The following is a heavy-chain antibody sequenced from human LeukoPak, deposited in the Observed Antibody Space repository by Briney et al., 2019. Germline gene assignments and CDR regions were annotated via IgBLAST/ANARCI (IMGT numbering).Heavy chain of an antibody. D-gene: IGHD3-10*01. J-gene: IGHJ4*02. V-gene: IGHV3-48*03. CDR2: ISTSGSTK. CDR1: GFTFSSFE. CDR3: AQGAMVRGARSSNY. Sequence: PGGSLRLSCAASGFTFSSFEMNWVRQAPGRGLEWLSHISTSGSTKYYANSVKGRFTISRDNSKNTLYLQMNSLRAEDTAVYYCAQGAMVRGARSSNYWGQGTLVTVSS.